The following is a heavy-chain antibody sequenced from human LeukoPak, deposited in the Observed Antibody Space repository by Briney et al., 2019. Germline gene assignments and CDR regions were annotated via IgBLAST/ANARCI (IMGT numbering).Heavy chain of an antibody. D-gene: IGHD5-18*01. CDR1: GFTFSSYA. V-gene: IGHV3-23*01. Sequence: GGSLRLSCAASGFTFSSYAMSWVRQAPGKGLEWVSAISGSGGSTYYADSVKGRFTISRDNSKNTLYLQMNSLRAEDTAVYHCYVDTAMEPYFDYWGQGTLVTVSS. J-gene: IGHJ4*02. CDR3: YVDTAMEPYFDY. CDR2: ISGSGGST.